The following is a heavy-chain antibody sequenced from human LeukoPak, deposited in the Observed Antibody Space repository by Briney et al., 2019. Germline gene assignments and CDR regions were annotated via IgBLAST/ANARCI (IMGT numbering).Heavy chain of an antibody. J-gene: IGHJ5*02. CDR1: GFTFTSHW. D-gene: IGHD5/OR15-5a*01. Sequence: SGGSLRLSCGASGFTFTSHWMSWVRQAPGKGLEWVANIKQDGNEKYYVESVKGRFIISRYIAKNSLYLQMNSLRGEDTAVYYCARGFYDGVNWFDPWGQGTLVTVSS. CDR2: IKQDGNEK. V-gene: IGHV3-7*01. CDR3: ARGFYDGVNWFDP.